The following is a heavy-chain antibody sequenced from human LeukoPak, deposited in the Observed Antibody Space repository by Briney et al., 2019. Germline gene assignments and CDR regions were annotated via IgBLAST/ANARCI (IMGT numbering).Heavy chain of an antibody. V-gene: IGHV3-9*01. CDR2: ISWNSGSK. CDR3: AKLRNRGTYDSSGYYFDY. Sequence: SLRLSCAASGFTFDDYAMHWVRQAPGKGLEWVSGISWNSGSKGYADSAKGRFTISRDNAKNSLYLQMNSLRTEDTALYYCAKLRNRGTYDSSGYYFDYWGQGTLVTVSS. CDR1: GFTFDDYA. J-gene: IGHJ4*02. D-gene: IGHD3-22*01.